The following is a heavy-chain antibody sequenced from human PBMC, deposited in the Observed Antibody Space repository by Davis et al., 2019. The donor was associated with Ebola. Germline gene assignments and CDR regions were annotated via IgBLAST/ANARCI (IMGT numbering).Heavy chain of an antibody. CDR2: ISAYNGNT. Sequence: ASVTVSCKASGYTFTSYGISWVRQAPGQGLEWMGWISAYNGNTNYAQKLKGRVTMTTDTSTSTAYMELRSLRSDDTAVYYCAGGTMVRGVYYYGMDVWGQGTTVTVSS. V-gene: IGHV1-18*01. D-gene: IGHD3-10*01. CDR3: AGGTMVRGVYYYGMDV. J-gene: IGHJ6*02. CDR1: GYTFTSYG.